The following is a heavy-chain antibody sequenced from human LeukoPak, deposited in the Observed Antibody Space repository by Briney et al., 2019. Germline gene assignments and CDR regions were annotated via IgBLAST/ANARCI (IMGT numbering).Heavy chain of an antibody. D-gene: IGHD3-22*01. CDR2: IYSGGST. J-gene: IGHJ4*02. CDR1: EFTFSNFW. Sequence: GGSLRLSCAASEFTFSNFWMSWVRQVPGKGLEWVSVIYSGGSTYYADSVKGRFTISRDNSKNTLYLQMNSLRAEDTAVYYCARDYYDSSGYYDWGQGTLVTVSS. CDR3: ARDYYDSSGYYD. V-gene: IGHV3-66*01.